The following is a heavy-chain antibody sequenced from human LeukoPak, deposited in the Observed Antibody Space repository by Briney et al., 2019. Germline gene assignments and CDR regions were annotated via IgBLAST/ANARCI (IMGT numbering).Heavy chain of an antibody. CDR3: ARVASIHTTFYFDY. J-gene: IGHJ4*02. Sequence: GGSLRLSCAASGFSFCDYGMSWVRQVPGKGLEWVSGINWNGGSTGYADSVKGRFTISRDNAKNSLSLLLNSLRPEDTALYYCARVASIHTTFYFDYWGRGTLVTVSS. CDR2: INWNGGST. D-gene: IGHD2/OR15-2a*01. V-gene: IGHV3-20*04. CDR1: GFSFCDYG.